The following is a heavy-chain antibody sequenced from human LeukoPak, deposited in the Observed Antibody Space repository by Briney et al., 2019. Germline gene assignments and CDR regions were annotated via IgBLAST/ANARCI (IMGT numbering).Heavy chain of an antibody. CDR1: GGSISSSSYY. CDR2: IYYSGST. V-gene: IGHV4-39*01. D-gene: IGHD2-2*01. Sequence: SETLSLTCTVSGGSISSSSYYWGWIRQPPGKGLEWIGSIYYSGSTYYNPSLKSRVTISVDTSKNQFSLKLSSVTAADTAVYYCARTTEGYCRSTSCYGFYYSYYMDVWGKGTTVTVSS. J-gene: IGHJ6*03. CDR3: ARTTEGYCRSTSCYGFYYSYYMDV.